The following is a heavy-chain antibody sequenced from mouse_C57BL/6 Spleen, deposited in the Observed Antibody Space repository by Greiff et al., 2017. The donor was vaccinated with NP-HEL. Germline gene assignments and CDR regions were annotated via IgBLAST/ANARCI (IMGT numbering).Heavy chain of an antibody. D-gene: IGHD1-1*01. J-gene: IGHJ4*01. Sequence: EVHLVESGGDLVKPGGSLKLSCAASGFTFSSYGMSWVRQTPDKRLEWVATISSGGSYTYYPDSVKGRFTISRDNAKNTLYLQMSSLKSEDTAMYYCARQRAIYYYGSSPYYYAMDYWGQGTSVTVSS. CDR2: ISSGGSYT. V-gene: IGHV5-6*01. CDR1: GFTFSSYG. CDR3: ARQRAIYYYGSSPYYYAMDY.